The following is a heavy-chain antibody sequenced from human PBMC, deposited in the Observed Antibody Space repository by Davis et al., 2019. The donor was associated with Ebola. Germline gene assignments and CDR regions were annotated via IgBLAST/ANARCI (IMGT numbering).Heavy chain of an antibody. CDR2: IYYSGST. CDR3: ARKSYYYDSSGYHRGAFDI. Sequence: MPSETLSLTCTVSGDSISSDYWSWIRQSPGKGLEWIGYIYYSGSTNYNPSLKGRVTISVDTSKNQFSLKLSSVTAADTAVYYWARKSYYYDSSGYHRGAFDIWGQGTMVTVSS. D-gene: IGHD3-22*01. J-gene: IGHJ3*02. V-gene: IGHV4-59*01. CDR1: GDSISSDY.